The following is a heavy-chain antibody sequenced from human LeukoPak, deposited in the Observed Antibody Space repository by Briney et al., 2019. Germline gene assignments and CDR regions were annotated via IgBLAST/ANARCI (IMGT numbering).Heavy chain of an antibody. D-gene: IGHD3-22*01. J-gene: IGHJ6*03. CDR2: ISSSSSYI. CDR3: ARIAEPYYDTVYYYYMDV. V-gene: IGHV3-21*01. CDR1: GFTSSSYS. Sequence: GGSLRLSCAASGFTSSSYSMNWVRQAPGKGLEWVSSISSSSSYIYYADSVKGRFTISRDNAKNSLYLQMNSLRAEDTAVYYCARIAEPYYDTVYYYYMDVWGKGTTVTISS.